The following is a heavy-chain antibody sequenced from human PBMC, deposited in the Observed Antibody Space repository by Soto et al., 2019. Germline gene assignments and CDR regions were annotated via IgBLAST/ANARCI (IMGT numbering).Heavy chain of an antibody. CDR3: ARDNCSGCSCLDY. CDR1: GGTFSSYA. Sequence: ASVKVSFKASGGTFSSYAISWVRQAPGQGLEWMGGIIPIFGTANYAQKFQGRVTITADESTSTAYLERSSLRSEDTAVYYCARDNCSGCSCLDYWGQGTLVTVSS. CDR2: IIPIFGTA. J-gene: IGHJ4*02. D-gene: IGHD2-15*01. V-gene: IGHV1-69*13.